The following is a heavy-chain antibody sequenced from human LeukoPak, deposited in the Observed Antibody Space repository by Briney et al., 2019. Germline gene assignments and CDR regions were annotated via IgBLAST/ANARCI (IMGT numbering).Heavy chain of an antibody. J-gene: IGHJ4*02. Sequence: SETLSLTCTVSGGSISSYYWSWIRQPPGKGLEWIGYIYYSGSTNYNPSLKSRVTMSVDTSKNQFSLKLSSVTAADTAVYYCARRGPLPGDYFDYWGQGTLVTVSS. CDR1: GGSISSYY. D-gene: IGHD7-27*01. CDR3: ARRGPLPGDYFDY. V-gene: IGHV4-59*08. CDR2: IYYSGST.